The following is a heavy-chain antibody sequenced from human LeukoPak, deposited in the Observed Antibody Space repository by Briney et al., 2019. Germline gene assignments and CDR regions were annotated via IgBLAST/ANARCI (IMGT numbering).Heavy chain of an antibody. CDR2: INYSGGT. Sequence: SETLSLTCTVSDDSISSTLFYWVWIRQPPGKGLESIGTINYSGGTYYNPSLKSRVTMSMDASKKQFSLKLTSVTAADMAVYYCARVFSQQLWAFDIWGQGTMVTVSS. J-gene: IGHJ3*02. D-gene: IGHD6-13*01. CDR1: DDSISSTLFY. CDR3: ARVFSQQLWAFDI. V-gene: IGHV4-39*07.